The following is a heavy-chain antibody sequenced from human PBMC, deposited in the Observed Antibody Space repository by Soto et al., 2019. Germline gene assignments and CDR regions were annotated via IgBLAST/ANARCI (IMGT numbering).Heavy chain of an antibody. Sequence: GGSLRLSCAASGFTFSRSAMHWVRQASGKGLEWVGRIRSKASSYATAYAASVKGRFTISRDDSKNTAYLQMNSLKTEDTAVYYCTRHMFGVPRAWGQGTLVTVSS. D-gene: IGHD3-3*01. CDR2: IRSKASSYAT. CDR1: GFTFSRSA. V-gene: IGHV3-73*01. J-gene: IGHJ5*02. CDR3: TRHMFGVPRA.